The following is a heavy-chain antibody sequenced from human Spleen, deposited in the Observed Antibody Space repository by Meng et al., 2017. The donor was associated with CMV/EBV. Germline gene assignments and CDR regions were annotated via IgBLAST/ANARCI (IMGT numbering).Heavy chain of an antibody. V-gene: IGHV1-2*02. CDR3: ARGEVAAAYYYGMDV. D-gene: IGHD6-19*01. CDR1: GYTFTDYY. Sequence: ASVKVSCKASGYTFTDYYIHWVRQAPGHGLEWVGWISPNGNGPNYAQKFQGRVTMTRDTSSSTAYMELSRLRSDDTAVYYCARGEVAAAYYYGMDVWGQGTTVTVSS. CDR2: ISPNGNGP. J-gene: IGHJ6*02.